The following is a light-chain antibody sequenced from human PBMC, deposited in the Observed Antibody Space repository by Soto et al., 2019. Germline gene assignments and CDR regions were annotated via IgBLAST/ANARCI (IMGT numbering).Light chain of an antibody. J-gene: IGLJ3*02. CDR2: LEGSGSY. V-gene: IGLV4-60*02. CDR3: ETWDSNTRV. Sequence: QAVVTQSSSASASLGSSVKLTCTLSSVHSSYIIAWHQQQPGKAPRYLMKLEGSGSYNKGSGVPDRFSGSSSGADRYLTISNLQFEDEADYYCETWDSNTRVFGGGTKRTVL. CDR1: SVHSSYI.